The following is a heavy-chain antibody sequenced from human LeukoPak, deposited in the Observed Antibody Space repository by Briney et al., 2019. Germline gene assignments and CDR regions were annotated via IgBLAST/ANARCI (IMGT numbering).Heavy chain of an antibody. Sequence: GGTVRLSCAASGFTYSSYAMHWLRQAPGKALEWVAVISYDGSNKYYADSVKGRFTISRDNSKNTLYLQMNSLRAEDTAVYYCARDGVPAAPADYYYYMDVWGKGTTVTVSS. CDR3: ARDGVPAAPADYYYYMDV. V-gene: IGHV3-30*04. J-gene: IGHJ6*03. CDR1: GFTYSSYA. CDR2: ISYDGSNK. D-gene: IGHD2-2*01.